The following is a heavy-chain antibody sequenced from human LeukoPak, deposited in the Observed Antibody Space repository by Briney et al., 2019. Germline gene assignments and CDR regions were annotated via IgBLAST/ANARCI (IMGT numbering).Heavy chain of an antibody. Sequence: GGSLRLSCAASGFTFSSHAMSWVRQAPGKGLEWVSAISGSGGSTYYADSVKGRFAISRGNSKNTLYLQMNSLRAEDTAVYYCARGHDGQLERGNWFDPWGQGTLVTVSS. CDR3: ARGHDGQLERGNWFDP. J-gene: IGHJ5*02. CDR2: ISGSGGST. V-gene: IGHV3-23*01. D-gene: IGHD1-26*01. CDR1: GFTFSSHA.